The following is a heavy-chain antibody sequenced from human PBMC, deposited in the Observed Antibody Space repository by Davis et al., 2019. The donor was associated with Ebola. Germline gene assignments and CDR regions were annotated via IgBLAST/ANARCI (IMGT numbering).Heavy chain of an antibody. CDR2: ISGSGGST. CDR1: GFTFSSYS. D-gene: IGHD2-2*01. J-gene: IGHJ4*02. Sequence: GGSLRLSCAASGFTFSSYSMNWVRQAPGKELEWVSAISGSGGSTYYADSVKGRFTISRDNSKNTLYLQMNSLRAEDTAVYYCAKHGSTSCYAGVCYFDYWGQGTLVTVSS. V-gene: IGHV3-23*01. CDR3: AKHGSTSCYAGVCYFDY.